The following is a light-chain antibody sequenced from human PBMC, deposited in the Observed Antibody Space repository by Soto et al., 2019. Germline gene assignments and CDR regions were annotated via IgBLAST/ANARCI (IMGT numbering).Light chain of an antibody. J-gene: IGLJ1*01. CDR2: DVS. CDR1: SSDVGGYNY. CDR3: RSYTSSSTYV. V-gene: IGLV2-14*01. Sequence: QSALTQPASLSGSPGQSITISFTGTSSDVGGYNYVSWYQQHPGKAPKLLFYDVSNRPSGVSNRFSGSKSGNTASLTICGLQAEDEADYYCRSYTSSSTYVFGSGTKVTV.